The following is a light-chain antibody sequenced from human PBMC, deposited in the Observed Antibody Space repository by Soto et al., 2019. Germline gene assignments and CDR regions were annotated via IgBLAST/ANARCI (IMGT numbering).Light chain of an antibody. Sequence: QSARTQPASVSGSPGQSITISCTGTSIDVGDYDYVSWYQQHPGKAPKLMIYEVSNRPSGVSNRFSGSKSGNTASLTISGLQAEDEADYYCSSYTSSSTSVFGAGTKLTVL. V-gene: IGLV2-14*01. J-gene: IGLJ1*01. CDR1: SIDVGDYDY. CDR3: SSYTSSSTSV. CDR2: EVS.